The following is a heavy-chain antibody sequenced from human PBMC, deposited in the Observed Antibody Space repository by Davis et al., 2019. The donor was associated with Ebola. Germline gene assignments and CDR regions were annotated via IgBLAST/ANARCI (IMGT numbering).Heavy chain of an antibody. CDR1: GFSLSTSGMC. CDR2: IDWDDDK. V-gene: IGHV2-70*01. Sequence: SGPTLVKPTQTLTLTCTFSGFSLSTSGMCVSWIRQPPGKALEWLALIDWDDDKYYSTSLKTRLTISKDTSKNQVVLTMTNMDPVDTATYYCARIFSRGPFCWYSAFDIWGQGTMVTVSS. CDR3: ARIFSRGPFCWYSAFDI. D-gene: IGHD6-13*01. J-gene: IGHJ3*02.